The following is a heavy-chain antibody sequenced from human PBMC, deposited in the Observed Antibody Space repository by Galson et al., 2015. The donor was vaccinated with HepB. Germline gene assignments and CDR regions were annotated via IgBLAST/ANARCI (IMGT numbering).Heavy chain of an antibody. CDR3: ASQLHYYDSSGYYYWSDY. J-gene: IGHJ4*02. V-gene: IGHV5-10-1*01. Sequence: QSGAEVKKPGESLRISCKGSGYSFTSYWISWVRQMPGKGLEWMGRIDPSDSYTNYSPSFQGHVTISADKSISTAYLQWSSLKASDTAMYYCASQLHYYDSSGYYYWSDYWGQGTLVTVSS. CDR1: GYSFTSYW. CDR2: IDPSDSYT. D-gene: IGHD3-22*01.